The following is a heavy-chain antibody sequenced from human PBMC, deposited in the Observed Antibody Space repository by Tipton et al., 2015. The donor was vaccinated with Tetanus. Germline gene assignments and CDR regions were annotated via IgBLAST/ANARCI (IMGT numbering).Heavy chain of an antibody. CDR2: ISAHNGNT. Sequence: QRVQSGAEVKKPGASVKASCKASGYTFTSYGISWVRQAPGQELELLGWISAHNGNTNYAQMLQGRVTMTTDTSTSTAYMELRSRRSDDTAVYYCARDHVGVTLEGTPFDYWGQGTLVTVSS. CDR1: GYTFTSYG. J-gene: IGHJ4*02. V-gene: IGHV1-18*04. D-gene: IGHD2-21*02. CDR3: ARDHVGVTLEGTPFDY.